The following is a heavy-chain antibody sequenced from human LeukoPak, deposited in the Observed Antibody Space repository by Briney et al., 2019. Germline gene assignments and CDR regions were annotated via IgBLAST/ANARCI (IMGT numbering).Heavy chain of an antibody. D-gene: IGHD2-2*01. Sequence: AETLSLTCTVSGGSISSSSYYWGWIRQPPGKGLEWIGSIYYSGSTYYNPSLKSRVTISVDTSKNQFSLKLSSVTAADTAVYYCARHRLVVVPAAVGNWFDPWGQGTLVTVSS. CDR2: IYYSGST. CDR3: ARHRLVVVPAAVGNWFDP. J-gene: IGHJ5*02. V-gene: IGHV4-39*01. CDR1: GGSISSSSYY.